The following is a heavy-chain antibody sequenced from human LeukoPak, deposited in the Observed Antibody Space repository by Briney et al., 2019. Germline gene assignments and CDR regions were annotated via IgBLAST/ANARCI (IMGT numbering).Heavy chain of an antibody. CDR1: GYTFTDYY. CDR2: INLNTGDT. Sequence: ASVKVSFKASGYTFTDYYMLWVRQAPGQGLEWMGWINLNTGDTNYAQKFRGGVTMIRDTSISTAFMELSSLRSDDTALYYCARAGVGYSYGFDYWGQGTLVTVSS. V-gene: IGHV1-2*02. D-gene: IGHD5-18*01. CDR3: ARAGVGYSYGFDY. J-gene: IGHJ4*02.